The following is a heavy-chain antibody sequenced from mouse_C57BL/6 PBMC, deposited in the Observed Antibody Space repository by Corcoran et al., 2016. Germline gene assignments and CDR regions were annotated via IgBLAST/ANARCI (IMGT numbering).Heavy chain of an antibody. CDR3: AREVTTEAY. CDR1: GYTFTTYG. Sequence: QIQLVQSGPELKKPGETVKISCKASGYTFTTYGMSWVKQAPGKGLKWMGWINTYSGVPTYADDFKGRFAFSLETSASTAYLQINNLKNEETATYFCAREVTTEAYWGQGTLVTVSA. D-gene: IGHD2-2*01. CDR2: INTYSGVP. V-gene: IGHV9-3*01. J-gene: IGHJ3*01.